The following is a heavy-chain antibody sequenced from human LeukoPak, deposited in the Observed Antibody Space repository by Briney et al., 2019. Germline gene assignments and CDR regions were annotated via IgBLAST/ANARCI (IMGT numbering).Heavy chain of an antibody. CDR1: GYTFTTYG. D-gene: IGHD3-22*01. CDR2: ISAYSANT. V-gene: IGHV1-18*01. Sequence: ASVKVSCRASGYTFTTYGISWVRQAPGQGLEWMGWISAYSANTNYAQKLQGRVTMTTDTSTSTAYMELRSLRSDDTAVYYCARDSRIGPYYYDSSPRFDLWGRGTLVTVSS. J-gene: IGHJ2*01. CDR3: ARDSRIGPYYYDSSPRFDL.